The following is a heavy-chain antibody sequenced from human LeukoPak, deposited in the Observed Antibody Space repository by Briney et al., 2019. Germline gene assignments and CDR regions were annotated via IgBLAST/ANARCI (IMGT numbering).Heavy chain of an antibody. J-gene: IGHJ6*03. Sequence: PSETLSLTCTVSGGSISSGGYYWSWIRQHPGKGLEWIGYIYYSGSTYYNPSLKSRVTISVDTSKNQFSLKLSSVTAADTAVYYCASQYYYGSGSPTHGTTTYYYMDVWGKGTTVTVSS. V-gene: IGHV4-31*03. CDR1: GGSISSGGYY. D-gene: IGHD3-10*01. CDR2: IYYSGST. CDR3: ASQYYYGSGSPTHGTTTYYYMDV.